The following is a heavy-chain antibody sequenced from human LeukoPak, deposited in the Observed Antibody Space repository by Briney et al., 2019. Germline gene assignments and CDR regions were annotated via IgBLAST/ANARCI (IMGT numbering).Heavy chain of an antibody. CDR3: AKVGRGYEIDH. Sequence: TPGGSLRLSCAASGFTFSDNYMTWIRQTPGKGLQFVSYISSSGKTMFYADSLKGRFTISRDNAKNSLHLQMNNLTVDDSAIYYCAKVGRGYEIDHWGQGTLVTVSS. V-gene: IGHV3-11*04. CDR1: GFTFSDNY. J-gene: IGHJ4*02. D-gene: IGHD3-10*01. CDR2: ISSSGKTM.